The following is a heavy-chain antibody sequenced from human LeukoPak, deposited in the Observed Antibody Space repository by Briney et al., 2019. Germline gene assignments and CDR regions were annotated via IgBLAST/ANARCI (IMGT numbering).Heavy chain of an antibody. D-gene: IGHD2-2*01. CDR1: GHSISSTYY. V-gene: IGHV4-38-2*02. J-gene: IGHJ4*02. CDR3: ARAPWDIVEVPAAYL. Sequence: SETLSLTCTVPGHSISSTYYWAWIRQPPGKGLEWIGSIYDSGKTYYNPSLKSRVTISIETSKNQFSLKLSSVTAADTAVYYCARAPWDIVEVPAAYLWGQGTLVTVSP. CDR2: IYDSGKT.